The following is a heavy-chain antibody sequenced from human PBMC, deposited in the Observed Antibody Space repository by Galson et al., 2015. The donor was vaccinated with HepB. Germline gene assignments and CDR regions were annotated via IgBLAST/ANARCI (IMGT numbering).Heavy chain of an antibody. Sequence: SVKVSCKASGYTFTGYYMHWVRQAPGQGLEWMGWINPNSGGTNYAQKFQGRVTMTRDTSISTAYMELSRLRSDDTAVYYCARDSRVGRWLPSGDYWGQGTLVTVSS. CDR1: GYTFTGYY. J-gene: IGHJ4*02. CDR2: INPNSGGT. V-gene: IGHV1-2*02. D-gene: IGHD5-24*01. CDR3: ARDSRVGRWLPSGDY.